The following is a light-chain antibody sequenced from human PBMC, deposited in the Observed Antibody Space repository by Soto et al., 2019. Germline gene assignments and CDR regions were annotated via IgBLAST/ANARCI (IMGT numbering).Light chain of an antibody. J-gene: IGKJ1*01. CDR3: QQYNKWPLT. Sequence: EIVLTHSPGTLSLSPWEIATLSCRASQSVSSTYLAWYQQTPGQAPRLLIYGASTRATGIPVRFSGSASGTEFTLTISSLQSEDFTVYYCQQYNKWPLTLGQGTKVDIK. CDR2: GAS. CDR1: QSVSSTY. V-gene: IGKV3-15*01.